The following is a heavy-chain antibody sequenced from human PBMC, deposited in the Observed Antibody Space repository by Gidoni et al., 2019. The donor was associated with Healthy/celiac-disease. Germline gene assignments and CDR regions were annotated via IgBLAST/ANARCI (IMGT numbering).Heavy chain of an antibody. V-gene: IGHV3-23*01. D-gene: IGHD6-13*01. Sequence: EVQPLESGGGLVQPGGSLRLSCAASGFTLSSYAMSWVRQAPGKGLEWASAISGSGGSSYYADSVQGRFTISRDNSKDTLYLQMNRLRAEDTAVYYCAKDLRSSWWGDHYYYGIDVWGQGTTVTVSS. CDR3: AKDLRSSWWGDHYYYGIDV. CDR1: GFTLSSYA. CDR2: ISGSGGSS. J-gene: IGHJ6*02.